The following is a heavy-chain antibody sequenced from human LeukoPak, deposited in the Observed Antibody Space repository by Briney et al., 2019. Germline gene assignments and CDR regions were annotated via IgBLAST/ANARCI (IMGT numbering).Heavy chain of an antibody. J-gene: IGHJ6*02. CDR1: GGFISSYY. D-gene: IGHD6-6*01. CDR3: ARRGAARRYDGLDV. Sequence: PSETLSLTCTVSGGFISSYYWSWIRQPPGKGLEWIGYIYYTGSTTYNPSLQSRVTISVDTSKNQFSLNLSSVTAADTAVYYCARRGAARRYDGLDVWGQGTTVTVSS. V-gene: IGHV4-59*08. CDR2: IYYTGST.